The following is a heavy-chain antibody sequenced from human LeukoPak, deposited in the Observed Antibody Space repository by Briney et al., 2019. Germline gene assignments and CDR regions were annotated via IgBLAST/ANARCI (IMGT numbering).Heavy chain of an antibody. D-gene: IGHD6-19*01. V-gene: IGHV1-24*01. Sequence: ASVKVPCKVSGYTLTELSMHWVRQAPGKGLEWMGGFDPEDGETIYAQKFQGRVTMTEDTSTDTAYMELSSLRSEDTAVYYCATQSIAVAGDAFDIWGQGTMVTVSS. CDR2: FDPEDGET. CDR1: GYTLTELS. J-gene: IGHJ3*02. CDR3: ATQSIAVAGDAFDI.